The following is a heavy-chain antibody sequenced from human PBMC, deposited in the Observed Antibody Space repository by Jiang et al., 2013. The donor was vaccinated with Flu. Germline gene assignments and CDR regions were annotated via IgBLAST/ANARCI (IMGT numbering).Heavy chain of an antibody. CDR1: VAPLIVTS. Sequence: GLVKPSETPVPHFALSLVAPLIVTSGPGSGSPREGTGVDWVHLLHWEHQLQPSLKSRVTISLDTSKNQFSLKMSSVTAADTAVYYCARLSAVGTWIDYWGPGEPWSPSPQ. J-gene: IGHJ4*02. V-gene: IGHV4-59*08. CDR2: LLHWEH. D-gene: IGHD6-13*01. CDR3: ARLSAVGTWIDY.